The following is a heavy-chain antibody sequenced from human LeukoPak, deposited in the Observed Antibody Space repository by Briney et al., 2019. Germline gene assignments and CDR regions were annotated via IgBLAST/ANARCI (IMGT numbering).Heavy chain of an antibody. J-gene: IGHJ4*02. Sequence: GGSLRLSCTASGITFDDYAMQWVRQAPGKGLEWVSSFSWNSGSIGYGDCVKGRFTIYRDNAKNSLYLQMNSLRTEDTSLYYCAKDKGHYDSSGYYSSGFDYWGQGTLVTVSS. D-gene: IGHD3-22*01. CDR2: FSWNSGSI. CDR1: GITFDDYA. V-gene: IGHV3-9*01. CDR3: AKDKGHYDSSGYYSSGFDY.